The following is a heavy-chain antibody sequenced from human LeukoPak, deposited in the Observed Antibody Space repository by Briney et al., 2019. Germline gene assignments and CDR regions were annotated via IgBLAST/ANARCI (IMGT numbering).Heavy chain of an antibody. J-gene: IGHJ4*02. CDR3: ARKKGGKYAVPPPFDY. V-gene: IGHV4-34*01. D-gene: IGHD2-2*01. CDR2: INHSGST. CDR1: GGSFSGYY. Sequence: PSETLSLTCAVYGGSFSGYYWSWIRQPPGKGLECIGEINHSGSTNYNPPLKSRVTISVDTSKNQFSLKLSSVTAADTAVYYCARKKGGKYAVPPPFDYWGQGTLVTVSS.